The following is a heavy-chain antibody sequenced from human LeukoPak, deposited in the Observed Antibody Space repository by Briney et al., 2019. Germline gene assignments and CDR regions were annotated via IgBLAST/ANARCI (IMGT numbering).Heavy chain of an antibody. CDR3: ARVTPYDFWSGETLGIVDY. D-gene: IGHD3-3*01. J-gene: IGHJ4*02. V-gene: IGHV3-21*01. CDR2: ISSSSSYI. Sequence: GGSLRLSCAASGFTFSSYSMNWVRQAPGKGLEWVSSISSSSSYICYADSVKGRFTISRDNAKNSLYLQMNSLRAEDTAVYYCARVTPYDFWSGETLGIVDYWGQGTLVTVSS. CDR1: GFTFSSYS.